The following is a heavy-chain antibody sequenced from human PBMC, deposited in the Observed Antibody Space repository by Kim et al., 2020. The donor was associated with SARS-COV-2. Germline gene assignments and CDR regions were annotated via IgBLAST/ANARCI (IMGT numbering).Heavy chain of an antibody. V-gene: IGHV1-18*01. Sequence: ASVKVSCKASGYTFTSYGISWVRQAPGQGLEWMGWISAYNGNTNYAQKLQGRVTMTTDTSTSTAYMELRSLRSDDTAVYYCARYGSGSIHDYYYGMDVWGQGTTVTVSS. J-gene: IGHJ6*02. CDR3: ARYGSGSIHDYYYGMDV. CDR1: GYTFTSYG. D-gene: IGHD3-10*01. CDR2: ISAYNGNT.